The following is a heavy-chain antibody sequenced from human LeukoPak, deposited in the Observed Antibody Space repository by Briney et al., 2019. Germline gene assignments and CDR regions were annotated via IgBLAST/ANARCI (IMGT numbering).Heavy chain of an antibody. CDR2: WHFASNK. D-gene: IGHD2-2*01. J-gene: IGHJ4*02. V-gene: IGHV3-33*01. CDR3: ARDLCSTTSCSDY. Sequence: GGSLRLSCVTSGFMFSSYGIHWVRQAPGKGLEWVAWHFASNKYYAESVRGRFTMSRDNSKSTLYLQMDSLRVEDTAVYYCARDLCSTTSCSDYWGQGTLVSVSS. CDR1: GFMFSSYG.